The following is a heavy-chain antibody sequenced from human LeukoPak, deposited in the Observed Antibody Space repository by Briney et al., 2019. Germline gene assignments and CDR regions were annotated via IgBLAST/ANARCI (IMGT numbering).Heavy chain of an antibody. CDR2: IYYSGST. D-gene: IGHD2-15*01. CDR3: ARVVVVAATHYYYYYMDV. Sequence: SETLSLTCTVSGGSISSYYWSWIRQPPGKGLEWIGYIYYSGSTNYNPSLKSRVTISVDTSKNQFSLKLSSVTAADTAVYYCARVVVVAATHYYYYYMDVWGKGTTVTISS. CDR1: GGSISSYY. V-gene: IGHV4-59*01. J-gene: IGHJ6*03.